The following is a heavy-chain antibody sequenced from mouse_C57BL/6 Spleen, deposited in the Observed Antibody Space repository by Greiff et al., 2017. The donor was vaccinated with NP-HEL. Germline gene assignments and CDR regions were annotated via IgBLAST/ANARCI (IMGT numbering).Heavy chain of an antibody. CDR1: GYSFTSYY. Sequence: VQLQESGPELVKPGASVKISCKASGYSFTSYYIHWVKQRPGQGLEWIGWIYPGSGNTKYNEKFKGKATLTADKSSSTAYMQLSSLTSEDSAVYYCARGWGGFDDWGQGTTLTVSS. CDR3: ARGWGGFDD. J-gene: IGHJ2*01. D-gene: IGHD3-3*01. V-gene: IGHV1-66*01. CDR2: IYPGSGNT.